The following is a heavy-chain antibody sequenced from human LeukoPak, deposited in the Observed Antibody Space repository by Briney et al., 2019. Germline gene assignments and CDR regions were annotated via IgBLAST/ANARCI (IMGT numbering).Heavy chain of an antibody. Sequence: SSETLSLTCTVSGGSIGSYYWSWIRQPPGKGLEWIGDIYYSGSTNYSTNYNPSLKSRVTISIDTSKKQCSLKLSSVTAADTAVYYCASHRIPTRPRFDFWGQGILVTVSS. D-gene: IGHD6-6*01. CDR1: GGSIGSYY. CDR3: ASHRIPTRPRFDF. J-gene: IGHJ4*02. CDR2: IYYSGSTNYST. V-gene: IGHV4-59*01.